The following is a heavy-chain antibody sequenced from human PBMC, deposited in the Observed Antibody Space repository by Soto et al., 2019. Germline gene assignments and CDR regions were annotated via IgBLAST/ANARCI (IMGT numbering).Heavy chain of an antibody. CDR1: GFAFSSYA. J-gene: IGHJ6*02. CDR2: ISYDGNYI. V-gene: IGHV3-30*18. D-gene: IGHD3-16*01. CDR3: AKGILSATIGPYAMDV. Sequence: GGSLRLSCEASGFAFSSYAMHWVRQAPGKGLEWVGVISYDGNYIYYADSVKGRFTISRDNSKNTLYVQVNSLRPEDTAVYYCAKGILSATIGPYAMDVWGQGXTVT.